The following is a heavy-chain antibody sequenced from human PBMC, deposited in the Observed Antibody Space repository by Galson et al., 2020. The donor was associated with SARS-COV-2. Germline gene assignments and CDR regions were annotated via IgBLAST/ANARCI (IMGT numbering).Heavy chain of an antibody. CDR2: ISRNSGNI. D-gene: IGHD3-3*01. V-gene: IGHV3-9*01. CDR3: AKDMEQNDFWLGRGNWFDP. Sequence: GGSLRLSCAASGFAFGDFAMHWVRQAPGKGLEWVSSISRNSGNIVYADSVKGRFTISRDNAKNSLYLQMNSLDSEDTALYFCAKDMEQNDFWLGRGNWFDPWGQGTLVTVSS. J-gene: IGHJ5*02. CDR1: GFAFGDFA.